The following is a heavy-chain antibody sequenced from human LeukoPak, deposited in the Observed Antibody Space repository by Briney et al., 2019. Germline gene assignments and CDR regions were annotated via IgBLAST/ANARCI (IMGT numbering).Heavy chain of an antibody. CDR3: ARSSEGRYYYDSSGFSYYYYYMDV. Sequence: SETLSLTCAVYGGSFSGYYWSWIRQPPGKGLEWIGEVNHSGSTNYNPSLKSRVTISVDTSKNQFSLKLSSVTAADTAVYYCARSSEGRYYYDSSGFSYYYYYMDVWGKGTTVTISS. CDR1: GGSFSGYY. D-gene: IGHD3-22*01. V-gene: IGHV4-34*01. CDR2: VNHSGST. J-gene: IGHJ6*03.